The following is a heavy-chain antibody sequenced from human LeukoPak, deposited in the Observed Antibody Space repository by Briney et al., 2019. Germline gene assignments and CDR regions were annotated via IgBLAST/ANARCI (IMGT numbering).Heavy chain of an antibody. CDR2: ISGSGGST. CDR1: GLTFRSYA. CDR3: AKDVVYYYDSGGSLNFDS. D-gene: IGHD3-22*01. Sequence: GGSLRLSCAASGLTFRSYAMNWVRQAPGKGLEWVSAISGSGGSTYYADSVKGRFTISRDNSKNTLNLQMNSLRAEDTAVYYCAKDVVYYYDSGGSLNFDSWGQGTLVTVSS. V-gene: IGHV3-23*01. J-gene: IGHJ4*02.